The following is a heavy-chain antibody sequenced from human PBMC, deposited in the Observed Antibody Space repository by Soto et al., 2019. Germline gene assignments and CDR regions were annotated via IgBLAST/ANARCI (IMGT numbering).Heavy chain of an antibody. CDR3: NRIGNRYGEKPES. CDR1: GFTFSGSA. D-gene: IGHD4-17*01. CDR2: IRSKANSYAT. Sequence: VGSLRLACAACGFTFSGSAIDLFRQASVKGLEWVVLIRSKANSYATAYAASLKGRFTISIYDSKNTAYLQMNSLKTDEKAVYYCNRIGNRYGEKPESWGQGNMVNLSS. V-gene: IGHV3-73*01. J-gene: IGHJ5*02.